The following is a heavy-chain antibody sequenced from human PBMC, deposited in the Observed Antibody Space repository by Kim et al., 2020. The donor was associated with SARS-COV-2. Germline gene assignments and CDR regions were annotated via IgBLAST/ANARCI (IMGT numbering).Heavy chain of an antibody. CDR3: ARLSLRWYLDFDY. J-gene: IGHJ4*02. D-gene: IGHD4-17*01. V-gene: IGHV4-39*01. CDR2: IYYSGST. Sequence: SETLSLTCTVSGGSISSSSYYWGWIRQPPGKGLEWIGSIYYSGSTYYNPSLKSRVTISVDTSKNLFSLKLSSVTAADTAVYYCARLSLRWYLDFDYWGQGTLVTVSS. CDR1: GGSISSSSYY.